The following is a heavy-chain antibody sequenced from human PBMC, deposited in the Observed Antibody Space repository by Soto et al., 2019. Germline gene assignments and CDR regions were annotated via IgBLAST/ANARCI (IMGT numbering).Heavy chain of an antibody. D-gene: IGHD2-2*01. V-gene: IGHV3-23*01. CDR2: ISGSGGST. CDR1: GFTFSSYA. CDR3: AKASPGAYCSSTSGYLYYYYYYMDV. J-gene: IGHJ6*03. Sequence: EVQLLESGGGLVQPGGSLRLSCAASGFTFSSYAMSWVRQAPGKGLEWVSAISGSGGSTYYADSVKGRFTISRDNSKNTLYLQTNSLRAEDTAVYCCAKASPGAYCSSTSGYLYYYYYYMDVWGKGTTVTVSS.